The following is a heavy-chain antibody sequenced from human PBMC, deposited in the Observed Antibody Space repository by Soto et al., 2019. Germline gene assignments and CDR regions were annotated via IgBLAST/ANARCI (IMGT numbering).Heavy chain of an antibody. CDR2: IYYSGST. CDR1: GGSISSYY. Sequence: SETLSLTCTVSGGSISSYYWSWIRQPPGKGLEWIGYIYYSGSTNHNPSLKSRVTISVDTSKNQFSLKLSSVTAADTAVYYCARVDQAAYYYYMDVWGKGTTVTSP. J-gene: IGHJ6*03. CDR3: ARVDQAAYYYYMDV. V-gene: IGHV4-59*01. D-gene: IGHD2-15*01.